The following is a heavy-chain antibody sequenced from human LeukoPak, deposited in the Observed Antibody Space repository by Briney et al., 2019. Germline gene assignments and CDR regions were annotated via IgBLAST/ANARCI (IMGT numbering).Heavy chain of an antibody. CDR1: GYTFTGYY. CDR3: ARYRYGTTVTRAGNWFDP. D-gene: IGHD4-17*01. Sequence: GASVKVSCKASGYTFTGYYMHWVRQAPGQGLEWMGWISPNSGGTNYAQKFQGRVTMTRDTSISTAYMELSRLRSDDTAVYYCARYRYGTTVTRAGNWFDPWGQGTLVTVSS. J-gene: IGHJ5*02. CDR2: ISPNSGGT. V-gene: IGHV1-2*02.